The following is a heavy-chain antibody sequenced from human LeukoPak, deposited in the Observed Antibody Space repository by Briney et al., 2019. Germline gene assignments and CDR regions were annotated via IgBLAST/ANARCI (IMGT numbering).Heavy chain of an antibody. D-gene: IGHD6-13*01. Sequence: GGSLRLSCAASGFTFSSYWMSWVRQAPGKGLEWVANIKQDGSEKYYVDSVKGRFTISRDNAKNSLYLQMNSLRAEDTAVYYCARGSSSWYHSVNDYWGQGTLVTVS. V-gene: IGHV3-7*04. CDR2: IKQDGSEK. J-gene: IGHJ4*02. CDR1: GFTFSSYW. CDR3: ARGSSSWYHSVNDY.